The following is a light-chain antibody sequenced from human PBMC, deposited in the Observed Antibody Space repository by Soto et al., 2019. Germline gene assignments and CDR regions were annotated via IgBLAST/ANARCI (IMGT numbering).Light chain of an antibody. CDR2: WAS. CDR1: QSVLYSSNNKNF. Sequence: DIVLTQSPDSLAVSLGERATINCKSSQSVLYSSNNKNFLTWYQQKPGQPPRLLIYWASTRESGVPDRFSGSGSGTDFTLTISSLHPEDVAVYYCHQFYSTWTFGQGTKVEIK. V-gene: IGKV4-1*01. J-gene: IGKJ1*01. CDR3: HQFYSTWT.